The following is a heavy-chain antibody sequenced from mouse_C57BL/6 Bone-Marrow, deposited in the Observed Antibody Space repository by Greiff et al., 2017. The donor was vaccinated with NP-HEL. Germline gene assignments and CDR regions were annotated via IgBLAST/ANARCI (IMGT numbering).Heavy chain of an antibody. CDR2: IDPSDSYT. V-gene: IGHV1-59*01. CDR3: ARDPSLAY. Sequence: VQLQQPGAELVRPGTSVKLSCKASGYTFTSYWMHWVKQRPGQGLEWIGVIDPSDSYTNYNQKFKGKATLTVDTSSSTAYMQLSSLTSEDSAVYYCARDPSLAYWGQGTLVTVSA. J-gene: IGHJ3*01. CDR1: GYTFTSYW.